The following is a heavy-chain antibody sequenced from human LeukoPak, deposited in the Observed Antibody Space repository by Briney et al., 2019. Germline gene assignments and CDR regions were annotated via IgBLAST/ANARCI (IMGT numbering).Heavy chain of an antibody. D-gene: IGHD4-11*01. J-gene: IGHJ4*02. CDR2: IGYSGST. CDR3: ARSKAYSGYFDY. CDR1: GASISSYF. Sequence: PSETLSLTRAVSGASISSYFWSWIRQPPGKGLEYIGYIGYSGSTNYNPSLKSRVTISVDTSKNQFSLKLTSVTAADTAVYYCARSKAYSGYFDYWGQGTLVTVSS. V-gene: IGHV4-59*08.